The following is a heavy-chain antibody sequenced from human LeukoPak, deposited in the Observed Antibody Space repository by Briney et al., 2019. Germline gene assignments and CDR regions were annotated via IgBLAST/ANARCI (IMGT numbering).Heavy chain of an antibody. CDR1: GYTFSSYA. J-gene: IGHJ4*02. CDR3: ARDSAAYGSGSPQDY. D-gene: IGHD3-10*01. V-gene: IGHV3-30-3*01. CDR2: ISYDGSNK. Sequence: GRSLRLSCAASGYTFSSYAMHWVRQAPGKGLEWVAVISYDGSNKYYADSVKGRFTISRDNSKNTLYLQMNSLRAEDTAVYYCARDSAAYGSGSPQDYWGQGTLVTVSS.